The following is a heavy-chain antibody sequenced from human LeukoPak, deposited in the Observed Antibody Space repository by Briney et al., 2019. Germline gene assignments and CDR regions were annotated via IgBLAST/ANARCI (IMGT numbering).Heavy chain of an antibody. D-gene: IGHD5-18*01. J-gene: IGHJ4*02. CDR3: ARVGRYGVDY. CDR2: MSSTGTTI. V-gene: IGHV3-48*03. CDR1: GFTFSSFE. Sequence: GGSLRLSCAASGFTFSSFEMNWVRQAPGKSLAWISYMSSTGTTIYYADSVKGRFTISRDNAKNSLYLQMNSLRVEDTAVYYCARVGRYGVDYWGQGTLVTVSS.